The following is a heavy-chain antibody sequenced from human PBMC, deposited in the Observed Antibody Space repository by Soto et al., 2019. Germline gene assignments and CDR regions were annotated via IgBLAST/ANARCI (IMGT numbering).Heavy chain of an antibody. CDR3: AKDGDIVVGSMDV. J-gene: IGHJ6*04. CDR2: IYYSGST. V-gene: IGHV4-30-4*01. Sequence: SETLSLTCTVSGGSISSGDYYWSWIRQPPGKGLEWIGYIYYSGSTYYNPPLKSRVTISVDTSKNQFSLKLSSVTAADTAVYYCAKDGDIVVGSMDVWGKGTTVTVSS. D-gene: IGHD2-2*01. CDR1: GGSISSGDYY.